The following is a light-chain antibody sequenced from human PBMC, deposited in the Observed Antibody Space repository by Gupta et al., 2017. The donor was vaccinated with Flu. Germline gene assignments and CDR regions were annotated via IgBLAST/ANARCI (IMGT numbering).Light chain of an antibody. CDR3: QQYDTSPLT. CDR1: QSLSNNY. CDR2: GAS. Sequence: GTLCLSPGERATLSCRASQSLSNNYVAWYQQKPGQSPRLLIYGASSRATGIADRFGGSGSGTDFTLTISGLEAEDFAVYYCQQYDTSPLTFGGGTKVEIK. V-gene: IGKV3-20*01. J-gene: IGKJ4*01.